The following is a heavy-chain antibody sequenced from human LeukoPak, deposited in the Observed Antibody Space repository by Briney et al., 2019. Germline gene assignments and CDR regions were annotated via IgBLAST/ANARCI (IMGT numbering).Heavy chain of an antibody. D-gene: IGHD2-15*01. CDR2: IYHSGST. CDR1: GGSISSSNW. CDR3: ARGPTAYCSGGSCYSTPAFDI. V-gene: IGHV4-4*02. Sequence: SETLSLTCAVSGGSISSSNWWSWVRQPPGKGLEWIGEIYHSGSTNYNPSLKSRVTISVDKSKNQFSLKLSSVTAADTAVYYCARGPTAYCSGGSCYSTPAFDIWGQGTMVTVSS. J-gene: IGHJ3*02.